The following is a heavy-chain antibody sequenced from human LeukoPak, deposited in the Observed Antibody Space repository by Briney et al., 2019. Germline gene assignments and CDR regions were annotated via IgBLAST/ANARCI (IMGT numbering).Heavy chain of an antibody. CDR1: GFTFSSYA. V-gene: IGHV3-30-3*01. Sequence: GGSLRLSCAASGFTFSSYAMHWVRQAPGKGLEWVAVIPYDGSNKYYADSVKGRFTISRDNSKNTLYLQMNSLRAEDTAVYYCARATYYYYGMDVWGQGTTVTVSS. J-gene: IGHJ6*02. CDR3: ARATYYYYGMDV. CDR2: IPYDGSNK.